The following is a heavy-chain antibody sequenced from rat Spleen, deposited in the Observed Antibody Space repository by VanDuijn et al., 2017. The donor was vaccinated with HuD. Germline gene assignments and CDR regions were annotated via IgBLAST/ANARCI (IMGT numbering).Heavy chain of an antibody. V-gene: IGHV5-31*01. Sequence: EVQLVESGGGLVQPGRSLKLSCVASGFTFNNYWMTWIRQAPTKGLEWVASISPSGGSTYYRDSVKGRFTVSRDNAKSTLYLQMDSLRSEDTATYYCARGDRYNPDYVMDAWGQGASVTVSS. CDR1: GFTFNNYW. CDR3: ARGDRYNPDYVMDA. J-gene: IGHJ4*01. CDR2: ISPSGGST. D-gene: IGHD1-5*01.